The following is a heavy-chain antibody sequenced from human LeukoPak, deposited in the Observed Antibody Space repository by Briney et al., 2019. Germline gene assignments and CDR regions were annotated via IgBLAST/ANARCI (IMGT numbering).Heavy chain of an antibody. V-gene: IGHV3-21*01. J-gene: IGHJ6*02. CDR1: GFNFSSYS. CDR3: ASDVDTAMVKPDV. D-gene: IGHD5-18*01. CDR2: ISSSSSYI. Sequence: GGSLGLSFAASGFNFSSYSMNWVRQAPGQGLDWISSISSSSSYIYYADSVKGRFTISRDNAKNSLYLQMNSLRAEDTAVYYCASDVDTAMVKPDVWGQGTTVTVSS.